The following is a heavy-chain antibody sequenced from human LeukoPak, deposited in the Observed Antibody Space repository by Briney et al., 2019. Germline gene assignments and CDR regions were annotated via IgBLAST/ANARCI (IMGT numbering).Heavy chain of an antibody. J-gene: IGHJ5*02. Sequence: SQTLSLTCTVSGGYISSGSYYWSWIRQPAGKGLEWIGRIYTSGSTNYNPSLKSRLTILVDKSKNQFSLKLNSVTAADTAVYYCARDLGHYGPGISPLWFDPWGQGTLVTVSS. CDR2: IYTSGST. D-gene: IGHD3-10*01. CDR3: ARDLGHYGPGISPLWFDP. CDR1: GGYISSGSYY. V-gene: IGHV4-61*02.